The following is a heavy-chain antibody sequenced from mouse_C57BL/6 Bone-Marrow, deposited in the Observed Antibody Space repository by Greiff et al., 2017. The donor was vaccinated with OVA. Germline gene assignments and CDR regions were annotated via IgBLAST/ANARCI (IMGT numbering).Heavy chain of an antibody. J-gene: IGHJ3*01. Sequence: VKLMESGAELVRPGASVKLSCKASGYTFTDYYINWVKQRPGQGLEWIARIYPGSGNTYYNEKFKGKATLTAEKSSSTAYMQLSSLTSEDSAVYFCARGYYGSSPFAYWGQGTLVTVSA. CDR3: ARGYYGSSPFAY. CDR1: GYTFTDYY. D-gene: IGHD1-1*01. V-gene: IGHV1-76*01. CDR2: IYPGSGNT.